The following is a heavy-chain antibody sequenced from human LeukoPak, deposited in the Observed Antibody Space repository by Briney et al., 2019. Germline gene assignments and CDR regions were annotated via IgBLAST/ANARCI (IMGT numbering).Heavy chain of an antibody. V-gene: IGHV3-66*01. CDR1: GFTFGDYA. CDR2: IYSGGST. Sequence: GGSLRLSCTASGFTFGDYAMSWVRQAPGKGLEWVSVIYSGGSTYYADSVKGRFTISRDNSKNTLYLQMNSLRAEDTAVYYCARGWRLGFDYWGQGTLVTVSS. J-gene: IGHJ4*02. D-gene: IGHD2-15*01. CDR3: ARGWRLGFDY.